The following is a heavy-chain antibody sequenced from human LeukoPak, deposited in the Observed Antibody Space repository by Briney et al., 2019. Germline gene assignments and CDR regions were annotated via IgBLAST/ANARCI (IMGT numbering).Heavy chain of an antibody. CDR1: GYTFTSYY. D-gene: IGHD6-13*01. CDR3: ARDKIQQPADY. Sequence: GASVKVSCKASGYTFTSYYMHWVRQAPGQGLEWMGIINPSGGSTRYAQKFQGRVTMTRDTSTSTVYMELSSLRSDDTAVYYCARDKIQQPADYWGQGTLVTVSS. J-gene: IGHJ4*02. V-gene: IGHV1-46*01. CDR2: INPSGGST.